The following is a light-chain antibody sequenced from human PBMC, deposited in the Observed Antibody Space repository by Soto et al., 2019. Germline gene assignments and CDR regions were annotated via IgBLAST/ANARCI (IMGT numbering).Light chain of an antibody. CDR1: QRVSSY. V-gene: IGKV3-11*01. J-gene: IGKJ4*01. Sequence: EMVLTQSPATLSLSPGERATLSCRASQRVSSYLAWYQQKPGQAARLLIYDASNRATGIPGRFSGSGSGTDFTLTISSLEPEDFAVYYCQQRSNGLTFGGGTKVEIK. CDR3: QQRSNGLT. CDR2: DAS.